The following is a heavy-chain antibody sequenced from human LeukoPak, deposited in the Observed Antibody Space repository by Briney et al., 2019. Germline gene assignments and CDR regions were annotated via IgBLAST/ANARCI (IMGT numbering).Heavy chain of an antibody. CDR3: ARDMIRGIFDAFDI. CDR2: VNNDGSST. D-gene: IGHD3-10*01. CDR1: GFSFNTYS. V-gene: IGHV3-74*01. J-gene: IGHJ3*02. Sequence: GGSLRLSCAASGFSFNTYSMNWVRQAPGKGLVWVSCVNNDGSSTNYADSVKGRFTVSRDNTKNTLYLQMNSLRAEDTAVYYCARDMIRGIFDAFDIWGRGTMVTVSS.